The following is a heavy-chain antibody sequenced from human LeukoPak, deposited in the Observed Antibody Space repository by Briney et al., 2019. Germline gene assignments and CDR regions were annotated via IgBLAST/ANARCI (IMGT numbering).Heavy chain of an antibody. CDR1: GYTFTGYY. Sequence: EASVKVSCKASGYTFTGYYMHWVRQAPGQGLEWMGWINPNSGGTNYAQKFQGRVTMTTDTSTSTAYMELRSLRSDDTAVYYCARDLGRHSSSSLSGDQYWFDPWGQGTLVTVSS. CDR3: ARDLGRHSSSSLSGDQYWFDP. V-gene: IGHV1-2*02. CDR2: INPNSGGT. J-gene: IGHJ5*02. D-gene: IGHD6-13*01.